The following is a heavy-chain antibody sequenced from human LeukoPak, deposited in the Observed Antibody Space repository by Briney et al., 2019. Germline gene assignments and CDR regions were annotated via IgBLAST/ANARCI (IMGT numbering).Heavy chain of an antibody. D-gene: IGHD3-22*01. CDR3: ARGTYGSSAYYGTLNY. CDR2: INPSGGST. Sequence: VASVKVSCKASGYTFTSYYMHWVRQAPGQGLEWMGIINPSGGSTSYAQKFQGRVTMTRDTSTSTVYMELSSLRSEDTAVYYCARGTYGSSAYYGTLNYWGQGTLVTVSS. V-gene: IGHV1-46*01. J-gene: IGHJ4*02. CDR1: GYTFTSYY.